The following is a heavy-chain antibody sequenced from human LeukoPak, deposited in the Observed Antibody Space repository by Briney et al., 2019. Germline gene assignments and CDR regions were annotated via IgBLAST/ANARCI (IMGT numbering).Heavy chain of an antibody. Sequence: SETLSLTCAVYGGSFSGYYWSWIRQPPGKGLEWIGYIYHSGSTYYNPSLKSRVTISVDRSKNQFSLKLSSVTAADTAVYYCARDRPDRSVDYWGQGTLVTVSS. CDR2: IYHSGST. CDR1: GGSFSGYY. D-gene: IGHD1-14*01. V-gene: IGHV4-34*01. CDR3: ARDRPDRSVDY. J-gene: IGHJ4*02.